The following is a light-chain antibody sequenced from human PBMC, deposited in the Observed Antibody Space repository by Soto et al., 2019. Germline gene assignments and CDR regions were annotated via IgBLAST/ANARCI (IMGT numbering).Light chain of an antibody. CDR3: QHFGGTTFT. V-gene: IGKV1-39*01. CDR2: GAS. CDR1: QSISIY. Sequence: DIQMTQSPSSLSASVGDRVTITCRASQSISIYLNWYQLKPGKAPNLLMYGASTRATGIPDRFSGSGSGTHFTLTISRLEPGDFAVYYCQHFGGTTFTFGQGTRLEIK. J-gene: IGKJ5*01.